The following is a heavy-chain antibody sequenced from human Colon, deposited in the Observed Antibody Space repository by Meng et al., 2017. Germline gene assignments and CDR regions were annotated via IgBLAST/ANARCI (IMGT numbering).Heavy chain of an antibody. CDR3: ARGLNIHRFYDD. V-gene: IGHV3-30*01. D-gene: IGHD2/OR15-2a*01. Sequence: GESLKISCAASGFTFSDSAMHWVRQSPGKGLEWVALTSHDETDKFYADSEKGRFTISRDNSNNTLYLQMNSLRPEDTAVYFCARGLNIHRFYDDWGRGTLVTVSS. J-gene: IGHJ4*02. CDR1: GFTFSDSA. CDR2: TSHDETDK.